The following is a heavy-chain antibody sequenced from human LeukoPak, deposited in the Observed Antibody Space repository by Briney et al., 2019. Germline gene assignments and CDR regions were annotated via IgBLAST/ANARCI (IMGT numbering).Heavy chain of an antibody. CDR1: GFTFSSYG. CDR2: ISYYGSNK. V-gene: IGHV3-30*18. CDR3: AKEGEWELLGGYFDY. J-gene: IGHJ4*02. Sequence: PGGSLRLSCAASGFTFSSYGMPWVRQAPGKGLEWVAVISYYGSNKYYADSVKGRFTISRDNSKNTLYLQMNSLRAEDTAVYYCAKEGEWELLGGYFDYWGQGTLVTVSS. D-gene: IGHD1-26*01.